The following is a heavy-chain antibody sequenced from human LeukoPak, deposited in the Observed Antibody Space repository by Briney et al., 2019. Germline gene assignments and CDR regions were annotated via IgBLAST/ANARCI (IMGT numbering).Heavy chain of an antibody. D-gene: IGHD2-15*01. J-gene: IGHJ4*02. Sequence: SETLSLTCTVSGGSISSVTDYWGWTRQPPGKGLEWIGVVYYTGSNYNNPSLKRRVTLSVDTSKNQFALKLSSVTAADTAVYYCARHERTSYCNGGSCELLDDWGQGTLVTVSS. CDR2: VYYTGSN. V-gene: IGHV4-39*01. CDR3: ARHERTSYCNGGSCELLDD. CDR1: GGSISSVTDY.